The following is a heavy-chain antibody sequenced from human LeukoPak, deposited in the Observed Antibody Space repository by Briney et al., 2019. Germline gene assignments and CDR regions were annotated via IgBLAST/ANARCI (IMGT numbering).Heavy chain of an antibody. CDR1: GFTFSSYA. CDR3: AKDPQRSSGYYYEVDY. Sequence: GGSLRLSCAASGFTFSSYAMHWVRQAPGKGLEWVAVISYDGSNKYYADSVKGRFTISRDNSKNTLYLQMNSLRAEDTAVYYCAKDPQRSSGYYYEVDYWGQGTLVTVSS. V-gene: IGHV3-30*04. D-gene: IGHD3-22*01. J-gene: IGHJ4*02. CDR2: ISYDGSNK.